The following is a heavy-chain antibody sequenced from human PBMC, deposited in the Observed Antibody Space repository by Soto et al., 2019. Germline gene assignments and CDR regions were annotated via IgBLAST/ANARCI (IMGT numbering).Heavy chain of an antibody. Sequence: PSETLYISCAVSGYFISSGYYCGWIRQPPGKGLEWIGSMFHSGSTHYNPSLKSRVTISVDTSKNHFSLRLSSVTASDTAVYYCARGHIVVVPTVGWFDPWGQGTLVTVPS. V-gene: IGHV4-38-2*01. CDR1: GYFISSGYY. CDR2: MFHSGST. D-gene: IGHD2-2*01. CDR3: ARGHIVVVPTVGWFDP. J-gene: IGHJ5*02.